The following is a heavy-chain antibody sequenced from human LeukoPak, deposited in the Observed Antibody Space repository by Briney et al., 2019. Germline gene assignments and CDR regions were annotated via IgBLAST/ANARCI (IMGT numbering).Heavy chain of an antibody. D-gene: IGHD4-17*01. CDR1: GFTFSSYG. CDR3: AKDAYGDYYGTDFDY. CDR2: ISYDGSNK. Sequence: GRSLRLSCAASGFTFSSYGMHWVRQAPGKGLEWVAVISYDGSNKYYADSAKGRFTISRDNSKNTLYLQMNSLRAEDTAVYYCAKDAYGDYYGTDFDYWGQGTLVTVSS. V-gene: IGHV3-30*18. J-gene: IGHJ4*02.